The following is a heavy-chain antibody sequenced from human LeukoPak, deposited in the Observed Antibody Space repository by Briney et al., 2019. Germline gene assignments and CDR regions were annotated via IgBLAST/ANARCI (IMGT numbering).Heavy chain of an antibody. Sequence: ASVKVSCKASGYTFTGYYMHWVRQAPGQGLEWMGWINPNSGGTNYAQKFQDRVTMTRDTSISTAYMELSSLRSEDTAVYYCARGAPSSGWSFGAEYFQHWGQGTLVTVSS. V-gene: IGHV1-2*02. CDR3: ARGAPSSGWSFGAEYFQH. D-gene: IGHD6-19*01. CDR1: GYTFTGYY. J-gene: IGHJ1*01. CDR2: INPNSGGT.